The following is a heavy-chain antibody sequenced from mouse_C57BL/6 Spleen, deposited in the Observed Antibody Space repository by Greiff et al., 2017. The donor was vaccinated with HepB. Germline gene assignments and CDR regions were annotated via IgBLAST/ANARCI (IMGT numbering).Heavy chain of an antibody. D-gene: IGHD3-3*01. Sequence: EVKLMESGGGLVQPGGSLKLSCAASGFTFSDYYMYWVRQTPEKRLEWVAYISNGGGSTYYPDTVKGRFTISRDNAKNTLYLQMSRLKSEDTAMYYCARRGDFDWYFDVWGTGTTVTVSS. CDR3: ARRGDFDWYFDV. CDR1: GFTFSDYY. J-gene: IGHJ1*03. CDR2: ISNGGGST. V-gene: IGHV5-12*01.